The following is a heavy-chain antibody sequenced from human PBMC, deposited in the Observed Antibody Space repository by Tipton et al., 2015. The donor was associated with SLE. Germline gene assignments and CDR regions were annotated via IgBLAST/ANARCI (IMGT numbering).Heavy chain of an antibody. Sequence: TLSLTCAVYGGSFSGYYWSWIRQPPGKGLEWIGEINHSGSTNYNPSLKSRVTISVDTSKNQFSLKLSSVTAADTAVYYCARVWGFGLSRDAFDIWGQGTMVTVSS. CDR3: ARVWGFGLSRDAFDI. CDR1: GGSFSGYY. D-gene: IGHD3/OR15-3a*01. J-gene: IGHJ3*02. CDR2: INHSGST. V-gene: IGHV4-34*01.